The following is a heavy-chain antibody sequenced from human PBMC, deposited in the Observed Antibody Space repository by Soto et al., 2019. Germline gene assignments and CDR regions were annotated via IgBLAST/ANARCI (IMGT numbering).Heavy chain of an antibody. CDR1: GGTFSSYA. CDR2: IIPIFGTA. D-gene: IGHD2-15*01. V-gene: IGHV1-69*13. CDR3: ARVYCSGGSCYQGSYYGTDV. J-gene: IGHJ6*02. Sequence: GSSVKVSCKASGGTFSSYAISWVRQAPGQGLEWMGGIIPIFGTANYAQKFQGRVTITADESTSTAYMELSSLRSEDTAVYYCARVYCSGGSCYQGSYYGTDVCGQGNTVTV.